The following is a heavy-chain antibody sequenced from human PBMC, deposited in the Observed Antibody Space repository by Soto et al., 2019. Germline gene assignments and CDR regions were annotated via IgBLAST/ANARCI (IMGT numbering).Heavy chain of an antibody. Sequence: QVQLQASGPGLVKPSETLSLTCTVSGGSISSYYWSWIRQPPGKGLEWIGYIYYSGSTNYNPSLKIRVTISVDTSKNQFSLKLSSVTAADTAVYYCARAEAGGSYDSWGQGTLVTVSS. CDR2: IYYSGST. D-gene: IGHD1-26*01. CDR3: ARAEAGGSYDS. CDR1: GGSISSYY. J-gene: IGHJ5*01. V-gene: IGHV4-59*01.